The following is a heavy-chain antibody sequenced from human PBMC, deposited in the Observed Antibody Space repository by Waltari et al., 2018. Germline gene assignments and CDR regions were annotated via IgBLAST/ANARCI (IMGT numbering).Heavy chain of an antibody. CDR3: ARDPWLWAAAAPGGMDV. Sequence: EVQLVESGGGLVQPGGSLRLSCAASGFNFSNYELNWFRQAPGKGLEWVSYIGSRGSTKDYADSVEGRFTISRDNAKNSLYLQMNNLRAEDTAIYYCARDPWLWAAAAPGGMDVWGQGTTVTVSS. CDR1: GFNFSNYE. J-gene: IGHJ6*02. CDR2: IGSRGSTK. D-gene: IGHD6-13*01. V-gene: IGHV3-48*03.